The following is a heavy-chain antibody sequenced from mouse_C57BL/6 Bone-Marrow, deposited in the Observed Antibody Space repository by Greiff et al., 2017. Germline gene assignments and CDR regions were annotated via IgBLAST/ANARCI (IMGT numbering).Heavy chain of an antibody. CDR2: IDPENGDT. D-gene: IGHD2-3*01. Sequence: EVKLQQSGAELVRPGASVKLSCTASGFNIKDDYMHWVKQRPEQGLEWIGWIDPENGDTEYDSKFQGKATITAETSSNTAYLQLSSLTSEDTAVYYCTSGYDCYYDWYFDVWGTGTTVTVSS. CDR1: GFNIKDDY. J-gene: IGHJ1*03. CDR3: TSGYDCYYDWYFDV. V-gene: IGHV14-4*01.